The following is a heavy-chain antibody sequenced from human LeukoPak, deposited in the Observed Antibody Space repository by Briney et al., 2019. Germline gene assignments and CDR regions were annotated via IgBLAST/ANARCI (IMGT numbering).Heavy chain of an antibody. CDR2: IYYSGST. CDR3: ARHSRTYASGRYPPDY. Sequence: SETLSLTCTVSGGSISPYYWSWIRQPPGKGLEWIGYIYYSGSTNYSPSLKSRVSISVDTSKNQFSLKLTSVTAADTAVYYCARHSRTYASGRYPPDYWGQGTLVTVSS. V-gene: IGHV4-59*08. CDR1: GGSISPYY. J-gene: IGHJ4*02. D-gene: IGHD3-10*01.